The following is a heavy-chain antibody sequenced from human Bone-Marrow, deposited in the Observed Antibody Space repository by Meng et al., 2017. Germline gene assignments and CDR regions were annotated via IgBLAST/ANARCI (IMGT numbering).Heavy chain of an antibody. D-gene: IGHD6-6*01. V-gene: IGHV4-59*01. J-gene: IGHJ4*02. CDR2: ISYSGTT. Sequence: QVPLQQSAPGLLKPSEARSLPLHCSSCSSNRYFWRWIRHPPAKGPELIGYISYSGTTSLNPSLKSRVTISVDTSKNQFSLKLGSVTAADTAVNYWARALATRPDVFDYWGQGTLVTVSS. CDR1: SCSSNRYF. CDR3: ARALATRPDVFDY.